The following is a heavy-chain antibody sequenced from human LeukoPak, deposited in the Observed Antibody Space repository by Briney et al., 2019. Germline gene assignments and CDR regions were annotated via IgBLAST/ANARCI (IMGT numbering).Heavy chain of an antibody. V-gene: IGHV4-39*02. Sequence: SETLSLTCTVSGGSISSSSYYWGWIRQPPGKGLEWIGSIYYSGSTYYNPSLKSRVTISVDTSKNQFSLKLSSVTAADTAVYYCARDSTLQIQLYDYWGQGTLVTVSS. CDR3: ARDSTLQIQLYDY. CDR1: GGSISSSSYY. J-gene: IGHJ4*02. CDR2: IYYSGST. D-gene: IGHD5-18*01.